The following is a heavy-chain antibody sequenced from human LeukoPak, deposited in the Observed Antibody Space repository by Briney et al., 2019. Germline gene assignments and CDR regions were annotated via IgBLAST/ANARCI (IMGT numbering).Heavy chain of an antibody. D-gene: IGHD3-10*01. V-gene: IGHV4-39*01. J-gene: IGHJ4*02. CDR3: ARRQVLLWFGELLRMPDDY. CDR2: IYYSGST. CDR1: GGSISSSSYY. Sequence: SETLSLTCTVSGGSISSSSYYWGWIRQPPGKGLEWIGSIYYSGSTYYNPSLKSRVTISVDTSKNQFSLKLSSVTAADTAVYYCARRQVLLWFGELLRMPDDYWGQGTLVTVSS.